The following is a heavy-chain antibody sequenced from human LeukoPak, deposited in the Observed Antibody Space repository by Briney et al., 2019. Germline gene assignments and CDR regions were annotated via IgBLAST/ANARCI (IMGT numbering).Heavy chain of an antibody. CDR3: ARAYDSSGYCPDY. V-gene: IGHV1-2*02. CDR2: INPNSGGR. J-gene: IGHJ4*02. Sequence: ASVKVSCKASGYTFTGYYMHWVRQAPGQGLEWIGWINPNSGGRNYAQKFHGRVTMTRDTSISTAYMELSRLRSDDTAVYYCARAYDSSGYCPDYWGQGTLVTVSS. D-gene: IGHD3-22*01. CDR1: GYTFTGYY.